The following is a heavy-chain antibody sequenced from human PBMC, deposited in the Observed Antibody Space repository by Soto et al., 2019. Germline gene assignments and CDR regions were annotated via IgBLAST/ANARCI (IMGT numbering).Heavy chain of an antibody. D-gene: IGHD6-13*01. CDR2: ISYDGSNK. J-gene: IGHJ6*02. CDR3: AKDTPRSSSWYYYYYGMDV. Sequence: LRLSCAASGFTFSSYGMHWVRQAPGKGLEWVAVISYDGSNKYYADSVKGRFTISRDNSKNTLYLQMNSLRAEDTAVYYCAKDTPRSSSWYYYYYGMDVWGQGTTVTVSS. V-gene: IGHV3-30*18. CDR1: GFTFSSYG.